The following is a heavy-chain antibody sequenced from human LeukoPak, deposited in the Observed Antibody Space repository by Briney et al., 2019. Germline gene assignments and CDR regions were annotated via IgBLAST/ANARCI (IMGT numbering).Heavy chain of an antibody. Sequence: SETLSLTCTVSGGSISSSSYYWGWIRQPPGKGLEWIGSIYYSGSTYYNPSLKSRVTISVGTSKNQFSLKLSSVTAADTAVYYCARHEANDVYGGLPIGYYFDYWGQGTLVTVSS. CDR1: GGSISSSSYY. J-gene: IGHJ4*02. CDR3: ARHEANDVYGGLPIGYYFDY. CDR2: IYYSGST. D-gene: IGHD4-23*01. V-gene: IGHV4-39*01.